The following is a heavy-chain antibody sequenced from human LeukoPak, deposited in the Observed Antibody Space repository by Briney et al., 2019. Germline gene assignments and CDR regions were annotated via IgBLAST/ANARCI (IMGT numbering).Heavy chain of an antibody. CDR2: IYYSGST. CDR3: ARWHGLGWYNWYFDL. Sequence: PSETLSLTCTVSGGSISSYYWSWIRQPPGKGLEWIGYIYYSGSTNYNPSLKSRVTISVDTSKNQFSLKLSSVTAADTAVYYCARWHGLGWYNWYFDLWGRGTLVTVSS. J-gene: IGHJ2*01. D-gene: IGHD6-19*01. CDR1: GGSISSYY. V-gene: IGHV4-59*01.